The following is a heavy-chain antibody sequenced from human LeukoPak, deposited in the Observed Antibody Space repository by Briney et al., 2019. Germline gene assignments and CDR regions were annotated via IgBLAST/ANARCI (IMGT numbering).Heavy chain of an antibody. J-gene: IGHJ4*02. CDR2: ISDSGGRT. V-gene: IGHV3-23*01. CDR3: AKRGVVIRVILVGFHKEAYYFDS. Sequence: GGSLRLSCAVSGITLGNYGMSWVRQAPGKGLEWVAGISDSGGRTNYADSVKGRFTISRDNSRNTLYLQMNSLRAEDTAVYFCAKRGVVIRVILVGFHKEAYYFDSWGQGALVTVSS. D-gene: IGHD3-22*01. CDR1: GITLGNYG.